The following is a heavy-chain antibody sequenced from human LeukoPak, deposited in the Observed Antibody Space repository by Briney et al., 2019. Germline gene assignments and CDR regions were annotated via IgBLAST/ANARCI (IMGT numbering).Heavy chain of an antibody. Sequence: ASVTVSCKASGYTFTGYYMHWVRQAPGQGLEWMGWINPNSGGTNYAQKFQGRVTMTRDTSISTAYMELSRLRSDDTAVYYCARGTTAPNYYYYYYYMDVWGKGTTVTVSS. J-gene: IGHJ6*03. CDR2: INPNSGGT. V-gene: IGHV1-2*02. CDR3: ARGTTAPNYYYYYYYMDV. D-gene: IGHD1-7*01. CDR1: GYTFTGYY.